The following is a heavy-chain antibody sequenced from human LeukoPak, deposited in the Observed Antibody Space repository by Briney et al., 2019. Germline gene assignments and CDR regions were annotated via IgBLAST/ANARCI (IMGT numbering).Heavy chain of an antibody. Sequence: SETLSLTCAVYGGPFSGYYWSWIRQPPGKGLEWIGEINHSGSTNYNPSLKSRVTISVDTSKNQFSLKLSSVTAADTAVYYCARVADYSNYDYYYYMDVWGKGTTVTVSS. D-gene: IGHD4-11*01. CDR3: ARVADYSNYDYYYYMDV. CDR1: GGPFSGYY. V-gene: IGHV4-34*01. J-gene: IGHJ6*03. CDR2: INHSGST.